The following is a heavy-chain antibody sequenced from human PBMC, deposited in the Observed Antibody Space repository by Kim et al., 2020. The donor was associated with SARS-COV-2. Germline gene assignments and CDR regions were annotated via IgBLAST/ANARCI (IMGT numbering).Heavy chain of an antibody. D-gene: IGHD3-10*01. Sequence: VGSLRLSCAASGLTFSDYAMSWVRQAPGKGLEWISRISGRGDDTYYRDSVKGRFTISRDKSRITLYLEMKSLTADDTAVYHCAKGLWCGAARHPMDSWG. CDR3: AKGLWCGAARHPMDS. CDR1: GLTFSDYA. J-gene: IGHJ6*02. V-gene: IGHV3-23*01. CDR2: ISGRGDDT.